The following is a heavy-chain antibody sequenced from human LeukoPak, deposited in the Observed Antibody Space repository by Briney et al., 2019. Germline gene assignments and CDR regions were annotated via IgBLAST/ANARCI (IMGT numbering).Heavy chain of an antibody. D-gene: IGHD2-21*02. CDR1: GFTFSSYS. J-gene: IGHJ4*02. CDR2: ISNSGGTI. Sequence: PGGSLRLSCAASGFTFSSYSMNWVRQAPGKGLEWVSYISNSGGTIYYADSVKGRFTISRDNARNSLYLQMNSLRVEDTAVYYCVKDTDENGDWRGYWGQGTLVTVSS. CDR3: VKDTDENGDWRGY. V-gene: IGHV3-48*04.